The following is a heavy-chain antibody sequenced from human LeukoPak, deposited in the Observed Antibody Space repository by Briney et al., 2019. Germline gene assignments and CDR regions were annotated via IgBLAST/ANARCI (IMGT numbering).Heavy chain of an antibody. CDR2: ISYDGSNK. CDR3: AKAGLLWFGELNY. Sequence: PGGSLRLSCAASGFTFSSYGMHWVRQAPGKGLEWVAVISYDGSNKYYADTVKGRFTISRDNSKNTLYLQMNSLRAEDTAVYYCAKAGLLWFGELNYWGQGALVTVSS. D-gene: IGHD3-10*01. V-gene: IGHV3-30*18. J-gene: IGHJ4*02. CDR1: GFTFSSYG.